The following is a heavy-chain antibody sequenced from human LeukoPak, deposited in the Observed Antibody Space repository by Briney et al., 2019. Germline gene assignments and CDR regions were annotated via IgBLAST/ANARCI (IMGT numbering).Heavy chain of an antibody. V-gene: IGHV3-21*01. Sequence: GGSLRLSCAASGSTFSTYSMHWVRQAPGKGLEWVSSIRSGSTYINYADSVKGRFTISRDDAKNSLYLQMNSLRAEDTAVYYCARDGIFDYWGQGTLVTVSS. CDR1: GSTFSTYS. J-gene: IGHJ4*02. CDR2: IRSGSTYI. CDR3: ARDGIFDY.